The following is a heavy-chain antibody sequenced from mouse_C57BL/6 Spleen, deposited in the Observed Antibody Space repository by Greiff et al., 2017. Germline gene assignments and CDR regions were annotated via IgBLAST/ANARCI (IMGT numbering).Heavy chain of an antibody. V-gene: IGHV1-55*01. Sequence: QVQLQQPGAELVKPGASVKMSCKASGYTFTSYWITWVKQRPGQGLEWIGDIYPGSGSTNYNEKFKSKATLTADKSSSTAYMELRSLTSEDSAVYFCALDYGSSSAWFAYWGQGTLVTVSA. CDR3: ALDYGSSSAWFAY. CDR1: GYTFTSYW. J-gene: IGHJ3*01. D-gene: IGHD1-1*01. CDR2: IYPGSGST.